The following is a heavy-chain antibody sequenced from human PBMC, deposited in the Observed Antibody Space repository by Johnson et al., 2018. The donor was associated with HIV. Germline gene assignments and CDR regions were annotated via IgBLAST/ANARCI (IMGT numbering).Heavy chain of an antibody. V-gene: IGHV3-30-3*01. J-gene: IGHJ3*02. Sequence: AQLVESGGGVVQPGRSLRLSCAASGFTFSSYAMHWVRQAPGKGLEWVAVISYDGSNKYYADSVKGRFTISRDNAKNSLYLQMNSLRAEDTAVYYCARDSEDCSGGSCYFDAFDIWGQGTMVTVSS. CDR3: ARDSEDCSGGSCYFDAFDI. CDR2: ISYDGSNK. D-gene: IGHD2-15*01. CDR1: GFTFSSYA.